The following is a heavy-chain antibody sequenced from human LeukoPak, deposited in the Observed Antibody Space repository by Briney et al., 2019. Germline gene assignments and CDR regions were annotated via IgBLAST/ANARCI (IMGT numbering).Heavy chain of an antibody. Sequence: ASVKVSCKASGYTFTSYDINWVRQATGRGLEWMGWMNPNSGNTGYVQKFQGRVTMTRNTSISTAYMELSSLRSEDTAVYYCARGTYYDFWFDPWGQGTLVTVSS. CDR3: ARGTYYDFWFDP. D-gene: IGHD3-3*01. V-gene: IGHV1-8*01. CDR2: MNPNSGNT. J-gene: IGHJ5*02. CDR1: GYTFTSYD.